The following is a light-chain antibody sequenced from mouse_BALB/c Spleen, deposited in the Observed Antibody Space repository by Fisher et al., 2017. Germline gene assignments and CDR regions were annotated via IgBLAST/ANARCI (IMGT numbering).Light chain of an antibody. CDR2: STS. CDR3: QQWSSYPLT. CDR1: SSVSY. V-gene: IGKV4-53*01. Sequence: DIVMTQSPAIMSASPGEKVTISCSASSSVSYMHWYQQKSGASPKLWIYSTSNLASGVPVRFSGSGSGTSYSLTISSMEAEDAATYYCQQWSSYPLTFGGGTKLEI. J-gene: IGKJ1*01.